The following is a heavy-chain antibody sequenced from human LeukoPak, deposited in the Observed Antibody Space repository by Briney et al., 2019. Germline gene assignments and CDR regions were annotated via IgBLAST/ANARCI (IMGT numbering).Heavy chain of an antibody. V-gene: IGHV4-4*07. J-gene: IGHJ4*02. Sequence: SETLSLTCTVSGGSISSYYWNWVRQPAGKGLEWIGRIYTSGSTNYNPSLKSRVTMSVDTSKNQFSLKLSSVTAADTAVYYCARDGILGIFDYWGQGTLVTVSS. CDR3: ARDGILGIFDY. CDR1: GGSISSYY. D-gene: IGHD3-3*02. CDR2: IYTSGST.